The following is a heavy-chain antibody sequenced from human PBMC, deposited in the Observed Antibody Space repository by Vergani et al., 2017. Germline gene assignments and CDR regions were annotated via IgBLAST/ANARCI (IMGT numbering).Heavy chain of an antibody. CDR3: ARDFVPIAAAGINYYGMDV. Sequence: QVQLVQSGAEVKKPGASVKVSCKASGYTFTGYYMNWVRQAPGQGLEWMGWINPNSGGTNYAQKFQGWVTMTRDTSISTAYMELGRLRSDDTAVYYCARDFVPIAAAGINYYGMDVWGQGTTVTVSS. J-gene: IGHJ6*02. CDR1: GYTFTGYY. D-gene: IGHD6-13*01. CDR2: INPNSGGT. V-gene: IGHV1-2*04.